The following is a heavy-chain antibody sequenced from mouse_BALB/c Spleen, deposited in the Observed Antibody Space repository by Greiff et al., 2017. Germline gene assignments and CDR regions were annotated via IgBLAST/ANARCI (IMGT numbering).Heavy chain of an antibody. CDR2: IYPGSGST. J-gene: IGHJ3*01. CDR3: TRAYYGNYAAY. Sequence: LQQSGSELVRPGASVKLSCKASGYTFTSYWMHWVKQRPGQGLEWIGNIYPGSGSTNYDEKFKSKATLTVDTSSSTAYMQLSSLTSEDSAVYYCTRAYYGNYAAYWGQGTLVTVSA. D-gene: IGHD2-10*01. CDR1: GYTFTSYW. V-gene: IGHV1S22*01.